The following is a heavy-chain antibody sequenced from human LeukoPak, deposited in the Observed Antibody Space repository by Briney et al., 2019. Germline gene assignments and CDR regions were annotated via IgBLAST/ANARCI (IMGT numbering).Heavy chain of an antibody. Sequence: KSGESLKISCKGSGYSFTSYWIGWVRQMPGKGLEWMGIIYPGDSDTRYSPSFQGQVTISADKSISTAYLQWSSLKSSDTAMYYCARLYDSSGYGFDYWGQGTLVTVSS. CDR3: ARLYDSSGYGFDY. CDR1: GYSFTSYW. CDR2: IYPGDSDT. V-gene: IGHV5-51*01. D-gene: IGHD3-22*01. J-gene: IGHJ4*02.